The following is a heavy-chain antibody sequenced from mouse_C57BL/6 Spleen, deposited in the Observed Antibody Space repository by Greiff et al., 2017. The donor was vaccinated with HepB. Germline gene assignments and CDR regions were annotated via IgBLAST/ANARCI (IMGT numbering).Heavy chain of an antibody. CDR3: ARGTYYGNYEGYFDV. J-gene: IGHJ1*03. CDR1: GYTFTSYG. CDR2: IYPRSGNT. D-gene: IGHD2-10*01. V-gene: IGHV1-81*01. Sequence: QVQLQQSGAELARPGASVKLSCKASGYTFTSYGISWVKQRTGQGLEWIGEIYPRSGNTYYNEKFKGKATLTVDKSSSTAYMQLSSLTSEDSAVYYCARGTYYGNYEGYFDVWGTGTTVTVSS.